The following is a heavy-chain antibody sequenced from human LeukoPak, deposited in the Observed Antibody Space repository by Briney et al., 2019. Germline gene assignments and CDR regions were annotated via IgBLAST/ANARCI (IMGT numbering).Heavy chain of an antibody. V-gene: IGHV3-7*05. J-gene: IGHJ4*02. CDR2: IKQDGSEK. CDR3: ARDFAARLSDY. D-gene: IGHD6-6*01. Sequence: GGSLRLSCAASGFTFSSYWMNWARQTPGKGLEWVANIKQDGSEKYYVDSVKGRFTISRDNAKNSLYLQMNSLRAEDTAVYYCARDFAARLSDYWGQGTLVTVSS. CDR1: GFTFSSYW.